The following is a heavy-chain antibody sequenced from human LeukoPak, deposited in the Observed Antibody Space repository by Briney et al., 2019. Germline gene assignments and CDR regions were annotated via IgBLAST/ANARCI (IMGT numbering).Heavy chain of an antibody. D-gene: IGHD2-2*01. CDR3: ARRIRTRGDFDS. Sequence: ASVKVSCQTSGYNFIGYYIHWVRQAPGQGLEWMGWVNPNSGDPNYSPKFEGRVTMSRDTSITTACMELTSLISDDTAIYYCARRIRTRGDFDSWGQGTLVTVSS. J-gene: IGHJ4*02. V-gene: IGHV1-2*02. CDR2: VNPNSGDP. CDR1: GYNFIGYY.